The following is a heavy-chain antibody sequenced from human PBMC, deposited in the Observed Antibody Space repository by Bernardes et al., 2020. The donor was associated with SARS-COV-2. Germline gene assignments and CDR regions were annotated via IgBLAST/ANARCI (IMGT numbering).Heavy chain of an antibody. J-gene: IGHJ4*02. CDR1: GFTFSSYW. D-gene: IGHD1-1*01. CDR3: ARGSGNYYFDY. Sequence: GSLRLSCAASGFTFSSYWMHWVRQVPGKGLVGVSRMNGDGSSTPYADSVKGRFTTSRDNDKNTLYLQMNGLSDEDTAVHYCARGSGNYYFDYWGQGTLVNVSS. V-gene: IGHV3-74*01. CDR2: MNGDGSST.